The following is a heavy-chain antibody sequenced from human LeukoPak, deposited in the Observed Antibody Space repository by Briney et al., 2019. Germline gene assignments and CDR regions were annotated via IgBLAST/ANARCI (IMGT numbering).Heavy chain of an antibody. Sequence: GGSLRLSCAASGFTFSSYGMSWVRQAPGKGLEWVSAISGSGGSTYYADSVKGRFTISRDNSKNTLYLQMNSLRAEDTAVYYCARSSGYGVDAFDIWGQGTMVTVSS. J-gene: IGHJ3*02. V-gene: IGHV3-23*01. CDR3: ARSSGYGVDAFDI. CDR2: ISGSGGST. D-gene: IGHD5-18*01. CDR1: GFTFSSYG.